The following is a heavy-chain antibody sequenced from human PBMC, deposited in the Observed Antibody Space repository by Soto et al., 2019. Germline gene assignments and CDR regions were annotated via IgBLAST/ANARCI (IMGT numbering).Heavy chain of an antibody. CDR2: ISYDGRNK. Sequence: GSLRLSCAASGFTFSSYGMHWVRQAPGKGLEWVAVISYDGRNKYYADAVKGRFTISRDNSKNTLYLQMSSLRAEDTAVYYCVKDGSSGWPYFYDMDVWGQGTTVTVSS. J-gene: IGHJ6*02. V-gene: IGHV3-30*18. CDR1: GFTFSSYG. D-gene: IGHD6-19*01. CDR3: VKDGSSGWPYFYDMDV.